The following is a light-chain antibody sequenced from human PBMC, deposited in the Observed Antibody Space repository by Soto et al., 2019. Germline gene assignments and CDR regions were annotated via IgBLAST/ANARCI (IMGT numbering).Light chain of an antibody. Sequence: EIVMTQSPATLSVSPGERATLSCRASQSVSTNLAWYQQKPGQAPRLLIYVASYRATGIPARFSGSGAGTEYTLPISNLQAEDFEVDYRQQFNNWTHTFGQGTKVDIK. CDR2: VAS. CDR3: QQFNNWTHT. CDR1: QSVSTN. V-gene: IGKV3-15*01. J-gene: IGKJ2*01.